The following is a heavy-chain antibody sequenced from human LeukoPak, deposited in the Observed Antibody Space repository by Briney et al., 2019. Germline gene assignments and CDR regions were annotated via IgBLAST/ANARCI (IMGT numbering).Heavy chain of an antibody. CDR3: ARGKTSDDIIEDAFDI. Sequence: PGGSLRLSCAASGFTFSSYAMSWVRQAPGKGLEWVSAICGSGGCTYYADSVKGRFTISRDNSKSTLYLQMNSLRAEDTALYYCARGKTSDDIIEDAFDIWGQGTMVAVSS. V-gene: IGHV3-23*01. J-gene: IGHJ3*02. CDR2: ICGSGGCT. D-gene: IGHD3-9*01. CDR1: GFTFSSYA.